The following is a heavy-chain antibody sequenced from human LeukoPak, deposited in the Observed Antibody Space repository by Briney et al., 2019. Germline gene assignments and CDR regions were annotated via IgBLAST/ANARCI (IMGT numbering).Heavy chain of an antibody. CDR2: IYTSGNT. Sequence: PSETLSLTCTVSGGSISSGSKYWSWIRQPAGKGLEWIGRIYTSGNTHYKPSLKSRFTISLDTSKNQFSLKLSSVTAADTAVYYCTRGDNNWGQGTLVTVSS. J-gene: IGHJ4*02. V-gene: IGHV4-61*02. CDR3: TRGDNN. D-gene: IGHD2/OR15-2a*01. CDR1: GGSISSGSKY.